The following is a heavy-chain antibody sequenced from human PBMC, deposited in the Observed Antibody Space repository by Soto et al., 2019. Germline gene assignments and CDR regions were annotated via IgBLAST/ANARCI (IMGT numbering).Heavy chain of an antibody. CDR1: GGSISSYY. CDR2: IYYSGRT. J-gene: IGHJ5*02. V-gene: IGHV4-59*01. Sequence: SETLSLTCTVSGGSISSYYWSWIRQPPGKGLEWIGYIYYSGRTNYNPSLKSRVTISVDTSKNQFSLKLSSVTAAGTAVYYCARGYCSSTSCYIWDNWFDPWGQGTLVTVSS. CDR3: ARGYCSSTSCYIWDNWFDP. D-gene: IGHD2-2*02.